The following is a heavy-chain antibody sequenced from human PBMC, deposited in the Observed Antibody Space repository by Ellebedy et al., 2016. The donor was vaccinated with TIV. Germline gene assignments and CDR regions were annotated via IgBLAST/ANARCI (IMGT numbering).Heavy chain of an antibody. CDR1: GFNIGSNA. V-gene: IGHV3-23*01. CDR2: IGCDDRT. Sequence: PGGSLRLSCAASGFNIGSNAMSWVRQNPGKGLEWVAGIGCDDRTHYAHFVEGRFTISRDRFQSTLHLEMSSLRVEDTAIYYCAKDLSWWSASDYWGQGALVTVSS. D-gene: IGHD2-15*01. J-gene: IGHJ4*02. CDR3: AKDLSWWSASDY.